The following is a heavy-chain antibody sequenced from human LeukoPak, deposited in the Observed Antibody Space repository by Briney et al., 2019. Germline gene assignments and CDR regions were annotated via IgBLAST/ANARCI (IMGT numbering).Heavy chain of an antibody. CDR2: IYYTGST. V-gene: IGHV4-39*01. J-gene: IGHJ4*02. CDR3: ARGYCSGDSCYPEY. D-gene: IGHD2-15*01. CDR1: GGSISSSVYY. Sequence: PSETLSLTCTVSGGSISSSVYYWGWIRQPPGKGLEWIGPIYYTGSTYYHPSLKSRVTISVDTSRNQFSLKLSSVTAADTAVYYCARGYCSGDSCYPEYWGQGTLVTVSS.